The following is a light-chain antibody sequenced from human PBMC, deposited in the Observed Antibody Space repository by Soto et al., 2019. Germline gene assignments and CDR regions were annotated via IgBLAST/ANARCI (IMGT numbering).Light chain of an antibody. CDR1: SSNIGSNS. V-gene: IGLV1-44*01. Sequence: QPVLTQPPSASGTPGQRVTISCSGSSSNIGSNSVNWYQQLPGTAPKLLIYNNDQRPSGVPDRFSGSKSGTSASLAISGLQSEDEADYYCAAWDDSLNGVVFGGGTKVTVL. CDR2: NND. J-gene: IGLJ2*01. CDR3: AAWDDSLNGVV.